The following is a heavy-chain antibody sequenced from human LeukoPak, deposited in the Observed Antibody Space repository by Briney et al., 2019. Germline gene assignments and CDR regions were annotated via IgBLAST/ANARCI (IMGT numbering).Heavy chain of an antibody. V-gene: IGHV4-34*01. CDR3: ARAVRSGSYYNWCRYFDY. J-gene: IGHJ4*02. D-gene: IGHD3-10*01. CDR2: INHSGST. Sequence: SETLSLTCAVYGGSFSGYYWSWIRQPPGKGLEWIGEINHSGSTNYNPSLKSRVTISVDTSKNQFSLKLSSVTAADTAVYYCARAVRSGSYYNWCRYFDYWGQGPLVTVSS. CDR1: GGSFSGYY.